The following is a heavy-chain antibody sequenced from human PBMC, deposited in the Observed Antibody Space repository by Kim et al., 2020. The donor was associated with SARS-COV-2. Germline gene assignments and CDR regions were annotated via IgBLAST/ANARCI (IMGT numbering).Heavy chain of an antibody. Sequence: GGSLRLSCTTSGFTFTGHAMSWVRQAPGKGLEWVSSIDGSDGTTYYVDSVKGRFSISRDDSKNTLYLQMSALRADDTAAYYCLKGGWGWPWDYWGQGTLVPVSS. CDR2: IDGSDGTT. J-gene: IGHJ4*02. V-gene: IGHV3-23*01. CDR1: GFTFTGHA. D-gene: IGHD2-21*01. CDR3: LKGGWGWPWDY.